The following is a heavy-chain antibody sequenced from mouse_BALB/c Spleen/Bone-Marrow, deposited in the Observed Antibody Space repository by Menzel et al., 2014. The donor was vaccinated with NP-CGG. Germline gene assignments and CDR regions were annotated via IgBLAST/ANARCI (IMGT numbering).Heavy chain of an antibody. CDR1: GFSLISYG. J-gene: IGHJ4*01. CDR3: ARDLYYDYDVGAMDY. D-gene: IGHD2-4*01. CDR2: IWPGGST. V-gene: IGHV2-9*02. Sequence: QVQLQQSGPGLEESSQSLSISCTVSGFSLISYGVHWIRQRPGKGLEWLGVIWPGGSTDYNSALMSRLSISKDNSKSQVFLKMNSPQSDDTAMYYCARDLYYDYDVGAMDYWGQGTSVTVSS.